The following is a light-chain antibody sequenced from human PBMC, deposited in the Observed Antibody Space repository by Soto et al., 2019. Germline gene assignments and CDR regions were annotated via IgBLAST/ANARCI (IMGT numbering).Light chain of an antibody. Sequence: DIQMTQSPSSLFASVGDRVTITCRASQSISTYLNWYQQKPGKVPKLLIYAASSLQSGVPSRFSGSGSGTDFTLTISSLQPEDFATYYCQQTHTTFTFGGGTTVEIK. V-gene: IGKV1-39*01. CDR2: AAS. J-gene: IGKJ4*01. CDR1: QSISTY. CDR3: QQTHTTFT.